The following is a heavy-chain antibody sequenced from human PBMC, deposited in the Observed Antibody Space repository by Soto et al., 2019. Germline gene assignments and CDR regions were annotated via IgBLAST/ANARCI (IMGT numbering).Heavy chain of an antibody. CDR3: ARRGYSSSWYYYYYYGMDV. J-gene: IGHJ6*02. CDR1: GYTFTSYD. Sequence: QVQLVQSGAEVKKPGASVKVSCKASGYTFTSYDINWVRQATGQGLEWMGWMNPNSGNTGYAQKFQGRFTMTRNTSISTAYMELSSLRSEDTAMYYCARRGYSSSWYYYYYYGMDVWGQGTTVTVSS. V-gene: IGHV1-8*01. D-gene: IGHD6-13*01. CDR2: MNPNSGNT.